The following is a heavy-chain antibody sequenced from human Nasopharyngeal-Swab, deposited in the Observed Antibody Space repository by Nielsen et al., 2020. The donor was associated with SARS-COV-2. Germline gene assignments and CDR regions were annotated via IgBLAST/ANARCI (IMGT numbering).Heavy chain of an antibody. CDR3: ARALEYSSSSWDY. CDR2: IYSGGTT. D-gene: IGHD6-6*01. Sequence: GESLKISCAASGFTVSSNYMSWVRQAPGKGLEWVSVIYSGGTTYYADSVKGRFTISRDNSKNTLYLQMNSLRAEETAVYYCARALEYSSSSWDYWGQGTLVTVSS. CDR1: GFTVSSNY. V-gene: IGHV3-53*01. J-gene: IGHJ4*02.